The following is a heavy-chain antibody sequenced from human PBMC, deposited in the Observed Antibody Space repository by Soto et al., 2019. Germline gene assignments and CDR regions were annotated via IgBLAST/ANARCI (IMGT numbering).Heavy chain of an antibody. CDR3: ARHHHGDFDAFDI. CDR1: GFTFSSYS. Sequence: GGSLRLSCAASGFTFSSYSMNWVRQAPGKGLEWVSSISSSSSYIYYADSVKGRFTISRDDAKNSLYLQMNSLRAEDTAVYYCARHHHGDFDAFDIWRQGTMVTVSS. D-gene: IGHD4-17*01. J-gene: IGHJ3*02. V-gene: IGHV3-21*01. CDR2: ISSSSSYI.